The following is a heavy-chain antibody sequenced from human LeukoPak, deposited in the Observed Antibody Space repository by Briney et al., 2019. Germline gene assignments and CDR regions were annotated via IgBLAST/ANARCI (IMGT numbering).Heavy chain of an antibody. V-gene: IGHV4-39*01. Sequence: SETLSLTCTVSGGSISSSSYYWGWIRQPPGTGLEWIGSIYYSGSTYYNPSLKSRVTISVDTSKNQFSLKLSSVTAADTAVYYCARLSAYYDILTGYSPYYFDYWGQGTLVTVSS. D-gene: IGHD3-9*01. CDR3: ARLSAYYDILTGYSPYYFDY. J-gene: IGHJ4*02. CDR1: GGSISSSSYY. CDR2: IYYSGST.